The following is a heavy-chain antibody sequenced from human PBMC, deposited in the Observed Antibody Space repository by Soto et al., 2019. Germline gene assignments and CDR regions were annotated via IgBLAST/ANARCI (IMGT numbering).Heavy chain of an antibody. Sequence: SETLSLTCTVSGGSVGGYFWTWIRQPPGKGLEWIGYISYSGSTNYNSSLKSRVTMSIDTSKNQFSLRLTSVSAADTAVYYCARDGAATGSVYLDYWGQGTLVTVSS. CDR2: ISYSGST. J-gene: IGHJ4*02. D-gene: IGHD6-13*01. V-gene: IGHV4-59*02. CDR3: ARDGAATGSVYLDY. CDR1: GGSVGGYF.